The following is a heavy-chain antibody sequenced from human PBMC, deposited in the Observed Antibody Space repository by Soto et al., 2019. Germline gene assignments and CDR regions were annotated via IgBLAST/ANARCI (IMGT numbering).Heavy chain of an antibody. V-gene: IGHV4-59*12. Sequence: SETLSLTCTVSGDSISSNYWSWIRQPPGKGLEWIGYIYYSGNPTYNPSFKSRVTMSVDRSKNQFSLRLSSVTAADTAVYYCARDPMGITMIVGFGYWGQGTLVTVSS. D-gene: IGHD3-22*01. CDR3: ARDPMGITMIVGFGY. CDR1: GDSISSNY. J-gene: IGHJ4*02. CDR2: IYYSGNP.